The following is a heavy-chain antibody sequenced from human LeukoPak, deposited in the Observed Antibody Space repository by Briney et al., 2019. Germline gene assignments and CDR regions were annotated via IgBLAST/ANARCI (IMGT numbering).Heavy chain of an antibody. Sequence: ASVKVSCKASGGTFSSYAISWVRQAPGQGLEWRGGIIPIFGTANYAQKFQGRVTITADKSTSTAYMELSSLRSEDTAVYYCASRVDYVWGSYRYHDYWGQGTLVTVSS. CDR3: ASRVDYVWGSYRYHDY. CDR1: GGTFSSYA. J-gene: IGHJ4*02. V-gene: IGHV1-69*06. CDR2: IIPIFGTA. D-gene: IGHD3-16*02.